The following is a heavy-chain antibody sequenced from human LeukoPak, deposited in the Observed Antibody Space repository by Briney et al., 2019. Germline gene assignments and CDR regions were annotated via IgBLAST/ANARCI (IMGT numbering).Heavy chain of an antibody. CDR3: ASSSGWLQLDY. J-gene: IGHJ4*02. CDR1: GFTVSSNY. Sequence: GGSLRLSCAASGFTVSSNYMSWVRQAPGKGLEWVSVIYSGGSTYYADSVKGRFTISRDNSKNTLYLQMNSLRAEDTAVYYCASSSGWLQLDYWGQGTLVTVSS. CDR2: IYSGGST. D-gene: IGHD5-24*01. V-gene: IGHV3-66*01.